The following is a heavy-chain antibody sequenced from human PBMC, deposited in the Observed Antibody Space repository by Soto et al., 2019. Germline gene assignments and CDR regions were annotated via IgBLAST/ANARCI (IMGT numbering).Heavy chain of an antibody. J-gene: IGHJ4*02. V-gene: IGHV4-39*01. CDR2: IYYSGST. Sequence: QLQLQESGPGLVKPSETLSLTCTVSGGSISSSSYYWGWIRQPPGKGLEWIGSIYYSGSTYYNPSLTSRVTISVDTSKNQFSLKLSSVTAADTAVYYCARLPEVSRPEVDYWGQGTLVTVSS. CDR3: ARLPEVSRPEVDY. CDR1: GGSISSSSYY.